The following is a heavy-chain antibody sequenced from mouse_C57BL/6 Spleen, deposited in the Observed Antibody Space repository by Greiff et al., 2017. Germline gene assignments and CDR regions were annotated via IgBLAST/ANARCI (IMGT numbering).Heavy chain of an antibody. CDR1: GYTFTDYN. Sequence: VQLQQSGPELVKPGASVKIPCKASGYTFTDYNMDWVKQSHGKSLEWIGDINPNNGGTIYNQKFKGKATLTVDKSSSTAYMELRSLTSEDTAVYYCARGPQLRLRGYAMDYWGQGTSVTVSS. CDR3: ARGPQLRLRGYAMDY. J-gene: IGHJ4*01. CDR2: INPNNGGT. V-gene: IGHV1-18*01. D-gene: IGHD3-2*02.